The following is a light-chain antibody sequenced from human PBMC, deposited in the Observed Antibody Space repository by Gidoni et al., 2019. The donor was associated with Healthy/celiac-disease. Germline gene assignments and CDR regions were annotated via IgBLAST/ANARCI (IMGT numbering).Light chain of an antibody. CDR3: GTWDSSLSAVV. J-gene: IGLJ2*01. CDR1: SSNIGNNY. CDR2: DNN. V-gene: IGLV1-51*01. Sequence: QSVLTQPPSVSAAPGQKVTISSSGSSSNIGNNYVSWYQQLPGTAPKLLIYDNNQRPSGIPHRFSCSKSGTSATLVITGLHTGDAAYYYCGTWDSSLSAVVFGGGTKLTVL.